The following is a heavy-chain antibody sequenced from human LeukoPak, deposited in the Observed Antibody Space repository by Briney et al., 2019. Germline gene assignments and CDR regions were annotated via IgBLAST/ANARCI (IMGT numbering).Heavy chain of an antibody. V-gene: IGHV6-1*01. J-gene: IGHJ4*02. Sequence: SQTLSLTCAISGDSVSSTGAAWNWIRQSPSRGLEWLGRTYYRSKWSNDYAVSVKSRITISPDTSKNQFSLQLKSVTPEDTAVYYCARGGIGYCSTTRCSFDFWGQGTLVTVSS. D-gene: IGHD2-2*01. CDR2: TYYRSKWSN. CDR3: ARGGIGYCSTTRCSFDF. CDR1: GDSVSSTGAA.